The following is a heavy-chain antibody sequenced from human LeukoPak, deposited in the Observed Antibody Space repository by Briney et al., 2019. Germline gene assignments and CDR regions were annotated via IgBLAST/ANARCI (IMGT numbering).Heavy chain of an antibody. J-gene: IGHJ6*02. D-gene: IGHD6-6*01. Sequence: SVKVSCKASGGTFSSYAISWVRQAPGQGLAWMGRIIPILGIANYAQKFQGRVTITADKSTSTDYMELSSLRSEDTAVYYCASPSIAARPPYYYGMDVWGQGTTVTVSS. CDR1: GGTFSSYA. CDR3: ASPSIAARPPYYYGMDV. CDR2: IIPILGIA. V-gene: IGHV1-69*04.